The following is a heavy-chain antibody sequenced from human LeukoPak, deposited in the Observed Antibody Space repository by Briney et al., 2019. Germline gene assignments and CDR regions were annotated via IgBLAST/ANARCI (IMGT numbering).Heavy chain of an antibody. J-gene: IGHJ6*03. Sequence: ASVKVSCKASGYTFTSYYMHWVRQAPGQGLEWMGIINPSGGSTSYARKFQGRVTMTRDMSTSTVYMELSSLRSEDTAVYYCAREREARTYYYYMDVWGKGTTVTVSS. V-gene: IGHV1-46*01. CDR3: AREREARTYYYYMDV. D-gene: IGHD1-26*01. CDR1: GYTFTSYY. CDR2: INPSGGST.